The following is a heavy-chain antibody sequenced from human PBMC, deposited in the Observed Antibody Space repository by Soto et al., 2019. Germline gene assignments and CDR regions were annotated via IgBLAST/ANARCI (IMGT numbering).Heavy chain of an antibody. Sequence: ASVKVSCKASGYAFTSYDINWVRQATGQGLEWMGWMNPNSGNTGYAQKFQGRVTMTRNTSISTAYMELSSLRSEETAVYYCALALEGSFYAFDIWGQGTMVTVSS. CDR3: ALALEGSFYAFDI. J-gene: IGHJ3*02. CDR1: GYAFTSYD. D-gene: IGHD3-3*02. CDR2: MNPNSGNT. V-gene: IGHV1-8*01.